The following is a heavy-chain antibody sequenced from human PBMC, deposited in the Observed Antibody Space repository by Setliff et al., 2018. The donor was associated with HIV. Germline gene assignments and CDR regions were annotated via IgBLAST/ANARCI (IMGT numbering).Heavy chain of an antibody. CDR3: ARDDGGYNYAEDFDV. D-gene: IGHD3-16*01. CDR2: IGPYNGRT. Sequence: ASVKVSCKTSGYMFIAYGMSWVRRAPGQGLEWMGWIGPYNGRTEYAQEFQGRVSLTIDTSESTAYMELRSLRSDDPAVYYCARDDGGYNYAEDFDVWGQGTMVTFSS. J-gene: IGHJ3*01. CDR1: GYMFIAYG. V-gene: IGHV1-18*01.